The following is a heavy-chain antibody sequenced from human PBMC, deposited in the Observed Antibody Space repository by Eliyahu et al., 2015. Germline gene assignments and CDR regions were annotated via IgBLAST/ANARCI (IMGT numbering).Heavy chain of an antibody. CDR1: GXSXSSGDYY. Sequence: QVQLQESGPGLVKPSQTLSLTCTVSGXSXSSGDYYWSWIRQPPGKGLEWIGYIYYSGSTYYNPSLKSRVTISVDTSKNQFSLKLSSVTAADTAVYYCARETGLFTHSHYYYYGMDVWGQGTTVTVSS. J-gene: IGHJ6*02. V-gene: IGHV4-30-4*01. CDR3: ARETGLFTHSHYYYYGMDV. D-gene: IGHD2-15*01. CDR2: IYYSGST.